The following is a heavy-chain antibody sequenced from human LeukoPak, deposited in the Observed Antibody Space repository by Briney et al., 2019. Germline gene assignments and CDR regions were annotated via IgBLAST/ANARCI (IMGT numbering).Heavy chain of an antibody. V-gene: IGHV4-34*01. Sequence: SETLSLTCAVYGGSISGYYWSWIRQSPGKGLEWIGEINHSGSTNYNPSLKSRVTISVDTSKNQFSLKLSSVTAADTAVYYCARGRLLHYWGQGTLVTVSS. J-gene: IGHJ4*02. CDR1: GGSISGYY. CDR3: ARGRLLHY. CDR2: INHSGST.